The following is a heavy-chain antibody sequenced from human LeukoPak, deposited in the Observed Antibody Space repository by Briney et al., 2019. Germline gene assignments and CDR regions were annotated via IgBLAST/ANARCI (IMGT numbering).Heavy chain of an antibody. CDR2: IRYDGSNK. CDR1: GFTFSSYG. V-gene: IGHV3-30*02. CDR3: ARATPAARGGRYAFDI. D-gene: IGHD2-2*01. J-gene: IGHJ3*02. Sequence: PGGSLRLSCAASGFTFSSYGMHWVRQAPGKGLEWVAFIRYDGSNKYYADSVKGRFTISRDNSKNTLYLQMNSLRAEDTAVYYCARATPAARGGRYAFDIWGQGTMVTVSS.